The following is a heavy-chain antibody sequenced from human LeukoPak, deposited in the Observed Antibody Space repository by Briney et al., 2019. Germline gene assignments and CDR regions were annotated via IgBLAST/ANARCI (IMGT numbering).Heavy chain of an antibody. CDR2: IYTRGST. CDR1: AFTVSNKY. J-gene: IGHJ5*02. D-gene: IGHD3-10*01. CDR3: TRDRAGTQSWDEFDL. V-gene: IGHV3-66*03. Sequence: GGSLSLSRAASAFTVSNKYMSYVRQDPGKRLEWVSFIYTRGSTFHADSEMGRFTIDRDKCKTNLYLQMNSLRAEDAAVYYCTRDRAGTQSWDEFDLWGQGTLVTVSS.